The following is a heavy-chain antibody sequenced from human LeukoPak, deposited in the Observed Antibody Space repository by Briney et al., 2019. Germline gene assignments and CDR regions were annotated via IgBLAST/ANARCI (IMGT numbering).Heavy chain of an antibody. D-gene: IGHD3-16*01. CDR2: IDYSGGNT. CDR3: AREARGGDA. V-gene: IGHV3-23*01. Sequence: PGGSLRLSCAASGFTFSSYAMAWVRQAPGKGLEWVSAIDYSGGNTYYADSVKGRFTISRDNSKNTLYLQMNSLRVDETAVYYCAREARGGDARGQGTLVTVSS. CDR1: GFTFSSYA. J-gene: IGHJ4*02.